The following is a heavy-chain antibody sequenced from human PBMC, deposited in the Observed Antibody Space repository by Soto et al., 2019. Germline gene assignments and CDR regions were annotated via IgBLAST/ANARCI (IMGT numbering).Heavy chain of an antibody. Sequence: PGESLRLSCAASGFTFSSYSMNWVRQASGKGLEWVSSISSSSSYIYYADSVRGRFTISRDNAKNSLYLQMNSLRAEDTAVYYCARVGANCSGGSCYLDPWGQGTLVTVSS. CDR1: GFTFSSYS. D-gene: IGHD2-15*01. V-gene: IGHV3-21*01. CDR3: ARVGANCSGGSCYLDP. CDR2: ISSSSSYI. J-gene: IGHJ5*02.